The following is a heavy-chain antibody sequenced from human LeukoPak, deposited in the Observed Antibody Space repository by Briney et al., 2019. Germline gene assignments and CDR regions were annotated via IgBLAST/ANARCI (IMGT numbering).Heavy chain of an antibody. D-gene: IGHD3-16*02. CDR2: S. CDR1: GGSMTDGDYY. CDR3: ARIYGLYQEAMDI. J-gene: IGHJ6*02. Sequence: PSETLSLTCSVSGGSMTDGDYYWGWVRQSPGTGLQWIATSYQGASLKSRVTISLDTSKNQFSLRLTSVTAADTAVYYCARIYGLYQEAMDIWGPGITVTVSS. V-gene: IGHV4-39*07.